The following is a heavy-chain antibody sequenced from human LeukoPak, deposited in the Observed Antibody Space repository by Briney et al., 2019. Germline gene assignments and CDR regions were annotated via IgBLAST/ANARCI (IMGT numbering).Heavy chain of an antibody. V-gene: IGHV4-39*01. J-gene: IGHJ4*02. D-gene: IGHD2-2*01. Sequence: SETLSLTCTVSGGSISSSGYYWGWIRQPPGKGLEWIGSIYYSGSTYYNPSLKSRVTISVDTSKNQFSLKLSSVTAADTAVYYCARRVAVVPATHYYFDYWGQGSLVTVSS. CDR1: GGSISSSGYY. CDR3: ARRVAVVPATHYYFDY. CDR2: IYYSGST.